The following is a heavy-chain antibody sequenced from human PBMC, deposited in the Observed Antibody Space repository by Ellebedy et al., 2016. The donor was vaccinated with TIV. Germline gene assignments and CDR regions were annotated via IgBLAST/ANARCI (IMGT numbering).Heavy chain of an antibody. CDR2: IDYSGST. V-gene: IGHV4-59*01. CDR1: GGSISSYY. CDR3: ARSCTNALCYNY. J-gene: IGHJ4*02. D-gene: IGHD2-8*01. Sequence: MPGGSLRLSCSVSGGSISSYYWTWIRQPPGKGLEWIGHIDYSGSTNYNPSLKSRVTISGDTAKNHFSLRLSSVTAADTAEYYRARSCTNALCYNYWGQGTLVTVSS.